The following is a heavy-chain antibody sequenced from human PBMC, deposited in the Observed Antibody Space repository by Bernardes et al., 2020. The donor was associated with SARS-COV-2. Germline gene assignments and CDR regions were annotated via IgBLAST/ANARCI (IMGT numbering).Heavy chain of an antibody. Sequence: GGSLRLSCAASGSTFDDYAMNWVRQAPGKGLEWVSVISGNGYTTYYTDSLKGRFTISRDNSKNSLYLQMNSLRTEDSALYYCAKDIAPSLVGTTGNNAFDIWGQGTMVTVSS. V-gene: IGHV3-43*02. CDR1: GSTFDDYA. J-gene: IGHJ3*02. CDR3: AKDIAPSLVGTTGNNAFDI. CDR2: ISGNGYTT. D-gene: IGHD1-26*01.